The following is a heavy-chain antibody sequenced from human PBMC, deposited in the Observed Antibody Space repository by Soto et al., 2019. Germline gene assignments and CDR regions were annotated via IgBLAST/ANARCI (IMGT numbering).Heavy chain of an antibody. Sequence: ASVKVSCKASGYTFTGYYMHWVRQAPGQGLEWMGWINPNSGGTNYAQKFQVRVTMTRDTSISTAYMELSRLRYDDTAVYYCAGLYYYDSSGYYYYYYGMDVWGQGTMVTVSS. CDR1: GYTFTGYY. D-gene: IGHD3-22*01. J-gene: IGHJ6*02. CDR3: AGLYYYDSSGYYYYYYGMDV. V-gene: IGHV1-2*02. CDR2: INPNSGGT.